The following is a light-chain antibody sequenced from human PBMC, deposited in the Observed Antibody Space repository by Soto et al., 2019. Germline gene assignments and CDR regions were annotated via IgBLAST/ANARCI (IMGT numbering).Light chain of an antibody. V-gene: IGLV1-40*01. CDR1: SSNIGAGYD. CDR2: GNS. J-gene: IGLJ3*02. CDR3: QSYDSCLSGPGV. Sequence: QSVLTQPPSVSGPPGQRVTISCTGSSSNIGAGYDVHWYQQLPGTAPKLLIYGNSNRPSGVPDRFSGSKSGTSASLAITGLQAEDEADYYCQSYDSCLSGPGVFGGGTKLTVL.